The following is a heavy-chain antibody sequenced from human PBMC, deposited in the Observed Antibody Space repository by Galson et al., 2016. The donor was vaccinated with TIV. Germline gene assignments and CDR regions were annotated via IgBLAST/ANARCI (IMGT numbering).Heavy chain of an antibody. J-gene: IGHJ4*02. V-gene: IGHV1-8*02. CDR3: ARSGDYGDY. D-gene: IGHD4-17*01. CDR2: MNPNSGNT. CDR1: GYTFTSYD. Sequence: SVKVSCKASGYTFTSYDINWVRQATGQGLEWMGWMNPNSGNTGYAQKFRGRVTMTRNTSAKPAYMALSSLRYEDTAVSDCARSGDYGDYWGQGTLVTVSS.